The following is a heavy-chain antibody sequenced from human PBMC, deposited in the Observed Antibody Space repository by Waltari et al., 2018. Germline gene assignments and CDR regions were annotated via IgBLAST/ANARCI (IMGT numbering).Heavy chain of an antibody. D-gene: IGHD3-10*01. V-gene: IGHV3-7*01. CDR3: GKFGSPGSFDN. Sequence: EVQLVESGGVLVQPGGSLRLSFAASGSIFRYHWMGWVRQTPGKGLEWVANIHPDGSGKKYVDSVKGRFTVSRDNAQNSLFLQMNSLRGVDTAVYYCGKFGSPGSFDNWGQGTLVAVSS. CDR2: IHPDGSGK. J-gene: IGHJ5*02. CDR1: GSIFRYHW.